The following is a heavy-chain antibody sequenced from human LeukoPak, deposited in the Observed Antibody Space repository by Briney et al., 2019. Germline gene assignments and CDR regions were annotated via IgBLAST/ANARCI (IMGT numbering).Heavy chain of an antibody. V-gene: IGHV3-21*01. CDR1: GFTFSSYS. J-gene: IGHJ6*02. D-gene: IGHD6-13*01. Sequence: GGSLRLSCAASGFTFSSYSMNWVRQAPGKGLEWVSSISSSSSYIYYADSVKGRFTISGDNAKNSLYLQMNSLRAEDTAVYYCARVGIAAAGLYYYYGMDVWGQGTTVTVSS. CDR2: ISSSSSYI. CDR3: ARVGIAAAGLYYYYGMDV.